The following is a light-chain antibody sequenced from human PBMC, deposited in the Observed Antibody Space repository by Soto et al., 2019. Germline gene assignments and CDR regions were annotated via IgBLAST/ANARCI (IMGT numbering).Light chain of an antibody. CDR2: EGS. CDR1: SIDVGSYNL. CDR3: CSFAGSNTFV. J-gene: IGLJ1*01. V-gene: IGLV2-23*03. Sequence: QSARTQPASVSGSPGQSITLSCTGTSIDVGSYNLVSWYQQHPGKAPKLMTYEGSKRPSGVSNRFSGSKSGNTASLTISGLQPEDEADYYCCSFAGSNTFVFGSGTKVTVL.